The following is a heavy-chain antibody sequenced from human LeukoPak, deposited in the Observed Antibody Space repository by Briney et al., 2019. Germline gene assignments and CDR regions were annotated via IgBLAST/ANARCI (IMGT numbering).Heavy chain of an antibody. CDR1: GFTLSSYA. D-gene: IGHD5-12*01. Sequence: GGSLRLSCAASGFTLSSYAMSWVRQAPGKGLEWVSVISGSGDSTYYADSVKGRFTISRDNSKNTLYLQMNSLRAEDTAVYYCAKALYSGYDSKKGYYYYGMDVWGQGTTVTVSS. CDR2: ISGSGDST. J-gene: IGHJ6*02. CDR3: AKALYSGYDSKKGYYYYGMDV. V-gene: IGHV3-23*01.